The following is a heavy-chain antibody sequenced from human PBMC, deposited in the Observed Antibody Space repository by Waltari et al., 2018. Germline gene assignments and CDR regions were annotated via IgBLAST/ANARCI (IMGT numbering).Heavy chain of an antibody. J-gene: IGHJ4*02. CDR2: INPKNGDT. V-gene: IGHV1-2*02. CDR3: ARDPGPIVGAPDY. Sequence: QVQLVQSGPEVQKPGASVKVSCQASGSSFTDSHLHWVRQTPGQGLEWLGWINPKNGDTSYAQNFLGRVTMTRDTSINTVYMDLSGLRSDDTAVFYCARDPGPIVGAPDYWGQGTLVTVSS. D-gene: IGHD1-26*01. CDR1: GSSFTDSH.